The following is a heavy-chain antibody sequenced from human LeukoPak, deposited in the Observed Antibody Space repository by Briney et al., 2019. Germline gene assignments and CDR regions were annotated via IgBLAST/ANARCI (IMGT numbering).Heavy chain of an antibody. V-gene: IGHV1-24*01. CDR2: FDPEDGET. J-gene: IGHJ5*02. CDR1: GYTLTELS. CDR3: AISRGRYNWNWFDP. D-gene: IGHD1-20*01. Sequence: ASVKVSCKVSGYTLTELSMHWVQQAPGKGLEWMGGFDPEDGETIYAQKFQGRVTMTEDTSTDTAYMELSSLRSEDTAVYYCAISRGRYNWNWFDPWGQGTLVTVSS.